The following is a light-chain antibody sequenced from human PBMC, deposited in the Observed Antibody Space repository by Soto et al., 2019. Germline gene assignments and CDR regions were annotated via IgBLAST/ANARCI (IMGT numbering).Light chain of an antibody. CDR3: QQYTSYST. Sequence: DIQMTQSPSTLSASVGDRVTITCRASQSINSWLAWYPQKPGRAPKLLIYKASSLESGVPSRFSGSGSGTEFTLTVSSLQPDDFATYYCQQYTSYSTFGQGTKVEIK. V-gene: IGKV1-5*03. CDR2: KAS. CDR1: QSINSW. J-gene: IGKJ1*01.